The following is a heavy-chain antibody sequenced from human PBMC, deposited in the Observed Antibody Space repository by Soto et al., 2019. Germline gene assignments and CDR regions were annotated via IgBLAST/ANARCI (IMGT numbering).Heavy chain of an antibody. V-gene: IGHV4-59*02. D-gene: IGHD3-16*02. CDR3: ARHRFPGLYYHGMDV. CDR1: GGSVSNYY. CDR2: IYHSGTT. Sequence: QVQLQESGPGLVKPSETLSLTCTVSGGSVSNYYCSWIRQPPGKVLEWIGYIYHSGTTNHNPSLKRRVTISVDTSKNQFSLNLRSATAADTAVYYCARHRFPGLYYHGMDVWGQGTTVTVSS. J-gene: IGHJ6*02.